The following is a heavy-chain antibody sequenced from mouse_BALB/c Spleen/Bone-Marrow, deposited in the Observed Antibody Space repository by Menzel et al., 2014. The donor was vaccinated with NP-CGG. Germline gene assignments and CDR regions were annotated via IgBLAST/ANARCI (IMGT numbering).Heavy chain of an antibody. J-gene: IGHJ2*01. Sequence: QVQLQQSGAELVKPGASVKLSCKASGYTFTSYWMHRVKQRPGQGLEWIGEINPSNGRTNYNEKFKSKATLTVDKSSSTAYMQLSSLTSEDSAVYYCARWYEGYWGQGTTLTVSS. V-gene: IGHV1S81*02. CDR1: GYTFTSYW. CDR3: ARWYEGY. D-gene: IGHD2-14*01. CDR2: INPSNGRT.